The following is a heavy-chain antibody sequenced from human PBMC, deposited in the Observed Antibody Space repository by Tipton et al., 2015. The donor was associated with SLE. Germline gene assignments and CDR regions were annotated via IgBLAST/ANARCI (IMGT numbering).Heavy chain of an antibody. V-gene: IGHV5-51*03. J-gene: IGHJ4*01. CDR1: GYSFTTYW. D-gene: IGHD2-15*01. Sequence: QSGPEVKKPGESLKISCKTSGYSFTTYWIGWVRQMPGKGLEWMGIIYPGDSGTRYSPSFQGQVTISPDKSISTAYLQWSSLKASDTAIYFCARGFCSASGCSGALDYWGHGTLVIVSS. CDR2: IYPGDSGT. CDR3: ARGFCSASGCSGALDY.